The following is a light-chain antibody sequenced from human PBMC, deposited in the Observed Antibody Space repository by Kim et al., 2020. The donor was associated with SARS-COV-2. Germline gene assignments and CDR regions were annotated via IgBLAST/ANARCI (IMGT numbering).Light chain of an antibody. Sequence: ASVKLTCTLSSGQSSDAIAWHQQQPEKGPRYLMKLNSDGSHSKGDGIPDRFSGSSSGAERYLTIPSLQSEDEADYYCQTWGTGLGVFGGGTQLTVL. V-gene: IGLV4-69*01. CDR3: QTWGTGLGV. CDR2: LNSDGSH. CDR1: SGQSSDA. J-gene: IGLJ2*01.